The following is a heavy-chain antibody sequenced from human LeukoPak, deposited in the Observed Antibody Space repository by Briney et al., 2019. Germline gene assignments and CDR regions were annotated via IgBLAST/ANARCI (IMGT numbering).Heavy chain of an antibody. CDR1: GVTLSPYG. J-gene: IGHJ3*02. CDR2: ISYEGGTQ. V-gene: IGHV3-30*18. CDR3: VKALGYCSGGSCLAFDI. Sequence: GGSLRLSCAASGVTLSPYGMHWVRQAPDKGLEWVAVISYEGGTQHYADSVKGRFTISRDNSKNTLYLQMSSLRAEDTAVYYCVKALGYCSGGSCLAFDIWGQGQWSPSLQ. D-gene: IGHD2-15*01.